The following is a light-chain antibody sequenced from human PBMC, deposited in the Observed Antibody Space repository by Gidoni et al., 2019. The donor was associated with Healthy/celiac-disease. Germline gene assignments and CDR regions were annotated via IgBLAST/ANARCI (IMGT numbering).Light chain of an antibody. J-gene: IGKJ1*01. CDR3: QQSYSTLRT. V-gene: IGKV1-39*01. CDR2: AAS. CDR1: QSISSY. Sequence: DIQMTQSPSSLSAYVGDRVTITCRESQSISSYLNWYQQKPGKAPKLLIYAASSLQSGVPSRFSGSGSGTDFTLTISSLQPEDFATYYCQQSYSTLRTFGQGTKVEIK.